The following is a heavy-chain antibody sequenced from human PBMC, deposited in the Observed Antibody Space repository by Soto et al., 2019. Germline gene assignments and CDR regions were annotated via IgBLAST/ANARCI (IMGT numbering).Heavy chain of an antibody. CDR2: ISYDGTNK. J-gene: IGHJ6*02. V-gene: IGHV3-30-3*01. D-gene: IGHD6-13*01. CDR3: ARNKGIAAPSRRYYYYYGMDV. Sequence: QVQLVESGGGVVQPGRSLRLSCAASGFTFSSYAMHWVRQAPGKGLEWVAVISYDGTNKYYADSVKGRFTISRDNSKNTLYLQMNSLRAEDTAVYYCARNKGIAAPSRRYYYYYGMDVWGQGTTVTVSS. CDR1: GFTFSSYA.